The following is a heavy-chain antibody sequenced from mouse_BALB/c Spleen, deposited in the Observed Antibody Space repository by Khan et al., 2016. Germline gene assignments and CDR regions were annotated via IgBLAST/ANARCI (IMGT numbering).Heavy chain of an antibody. CDR3: VREGGYYGYGY. CDR1: GYSITSGYS. CDR2: IHNSGST. D-gene: IGHD1-2*01. V-gene: IGHV3-1*02. J-gene: IGHJ2*01. Sequence: EVKLEESGPDLVKPSQSLSLTCTVTGYSITSGYSWHWIRQFPGNKLEWMGYIHNSGSTNYNPSLKSRISITRDTSKNQFFLQLNSVTTDDTATYYCVREGGYYGYGYWGQGTTLTVSS.